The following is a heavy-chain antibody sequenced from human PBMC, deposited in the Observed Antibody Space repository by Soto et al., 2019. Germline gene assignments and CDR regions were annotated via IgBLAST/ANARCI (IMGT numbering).Heavy chain of an antibody. J-gene: IGHJ6*03. CDR3: ARVAPFPVWYYYMDV. CDR1: GFTFSSYS. CDR2: ISSSSSTI. V-gene: IGHV3-48*01. Sequence: GGSLRLSCAASGFTFSSYSMNWVRQAPGKGLEWVSYISSSSSTIYYADSVKGRFTISRDTAKNSLYLQMNSLRAEDTAVYYCARVAPFPVWYYYMDVWGKGTTVTVSS.